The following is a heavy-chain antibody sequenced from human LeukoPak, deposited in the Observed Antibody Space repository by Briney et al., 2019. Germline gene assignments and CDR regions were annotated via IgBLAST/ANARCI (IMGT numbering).Heavy chain of an antibody. CDR2: IYYSGST. CDR3: AREVRGTGAWFDP. CDR1: GGSISSYY. Sequence: SETLSLTCTVSGGSISSYYWSWIRQPPGKGLEWIGYIYYSGSTNYNPSLKSRVTISVDTSKNQFSLKLSSVTAADTAVYYCAREVRGTGAWFDPWGQGTLVTVSS. J-gene: IGHJ5*02. D-gene: IGHD3-10*01. V-gene: IGHV4-59*01.